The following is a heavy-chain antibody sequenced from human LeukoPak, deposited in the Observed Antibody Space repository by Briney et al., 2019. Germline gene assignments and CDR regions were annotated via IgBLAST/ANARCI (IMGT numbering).Heavy chain of an antibody. J-gene: IGHJ4*02. Sequence: SETLSLTCTVSGGSISSYYWSWIRQPPGKGLEWIGEINHSGSTNYNPSLKSRVTISVDTSKNQFSLKLSSVTAADTAVYYCARDPGGNSAFDYWGQGTLVTVSS. CDR1: GGSISSYY. CDR2: INHSGST. CDR3: ARDPGGNSAFDY. D-gene: IGHD4-23*01. V-gene: IGHV4-34*01.